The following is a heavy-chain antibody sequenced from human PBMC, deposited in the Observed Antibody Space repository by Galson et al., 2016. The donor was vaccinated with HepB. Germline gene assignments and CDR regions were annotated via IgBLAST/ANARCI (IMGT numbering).Heavy chain of an antibody. D-gene: IGHD4-17*01. V-gene: IGHV3-11*01. CDR3: VKESTVTLGEVNYFDY. CDR1: GFTFSDYY. CDR2: ISISGSGR. J-gene: IGHJ4*02. Sequence: SLRLSCAASGFTFSDYYMTWIRQAPGKGLEWISYISISGSGRHYADSVKGRFIISRDNGKKSLYLQRESLRAEDTAVNYCVKESTVTLGEVNYFDYWGQGTLVTVSS.